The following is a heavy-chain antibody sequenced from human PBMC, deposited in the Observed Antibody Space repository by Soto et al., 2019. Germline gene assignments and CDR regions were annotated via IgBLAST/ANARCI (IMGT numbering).Heavy chain of an antibody. CDR2: IFNSGTP. CDR3: ALALGPTTGLDY. J-gene: IGHJ4*02. Sequence: QVQLQESGPGLVKPSHTLSLTCSVSGASTVSHYHWTWIRQPPGRGLEWMGYIFNSGTPFYNPSLTGRLCICMETSGNDLARELRSVTAADTAVYYCALALGPTTGLDYWGQGTLVTVSS. V-gene: IGHV4-31*02. D-gene: IGHD1-26*01. CDR1: GASTVSHYH.